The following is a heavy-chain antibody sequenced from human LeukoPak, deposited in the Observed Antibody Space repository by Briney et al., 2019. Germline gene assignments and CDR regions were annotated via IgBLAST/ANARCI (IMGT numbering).Heavy chain of an antibody. CDR1: GYTFADYY. J-gene: IGHJ5*02. D-gene: IGHD2-2*01. V-gene: IGHV1-2*02. CDR2: MNPNSGDT. Sequence: GASVKVSCKASGYTFADYYIHWVRQAPGQGLEWVGWMNPNSGDTNYARSFQGRVTMTRDTSISTAYMELSRLRSDDTAVYYCAKDPFDQMLPENWFDPWGQGTLVTVSS. CDR3: AKDPFDQMLPENWFDP.